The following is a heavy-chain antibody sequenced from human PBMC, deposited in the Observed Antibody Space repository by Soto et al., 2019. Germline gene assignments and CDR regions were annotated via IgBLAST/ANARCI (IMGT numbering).Heavy chain of an antibody. D-gene: IGHD3-22*01. CDR2: IKSKTDGWTT. J-gene: IGHJ4*02. CDR1: GFTFSNAW. CDR3: TTDTYYYDSSGFDY. Sequence: EVQLVESGGGLVKPGGSLRLSCAASGFTFSNAWMNWVRQAPGKGLEWVGRIKSKTDGWTTDYAAPVKGRFTISRDDSKNTLYLQMNSLKTEDTAVYYCTTDTYYYDSSGFDYWGQGTLVTVSS. V-gene: IGHV3-15*07.